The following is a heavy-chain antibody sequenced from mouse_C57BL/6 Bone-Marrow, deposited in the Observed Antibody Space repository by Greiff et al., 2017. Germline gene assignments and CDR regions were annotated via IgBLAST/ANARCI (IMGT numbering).Heavy chain of an antibody. CDR3: ERELDSYYFDY. CDR1: GYTFTSYG. V-gene: IGHV1-81*01. D-gene: IGHD4-1*01. Sequence: VQLQQSGAELARPGASVKLSCKASGYTFTSYGISWVKQRTGQGLEWIGEIYPRSGNTYYNEKFKGKATLTADKSSSTAYMELRSLTSEDSAVYSCERELDSYYFDYWGQGTTLTVSS. J-gene: IGHJ2*01. CDR2: IYPRSGNT.